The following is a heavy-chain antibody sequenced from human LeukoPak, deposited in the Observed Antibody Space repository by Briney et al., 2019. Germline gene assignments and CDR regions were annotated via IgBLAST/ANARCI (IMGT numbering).Heavy chain of an antibody. CDR2: ISSSSSTI. CDR3: ARDVNSGSHDY. V-gene: IGHV3-48*04. D-gene: IGHD1-26*01. Sequence: GGSLRLSCAASGFTFSSYSMNWVRQAPGKGLEWVSYISSSSSTIYYADSVKGRFTISRDNAKNSLYLQMNSLRAEDTAVYYCARDVNSGSHDYWGQGTLVTVSS. J-gene: IGHJ4*02. CDR1: GFTFSSYS.